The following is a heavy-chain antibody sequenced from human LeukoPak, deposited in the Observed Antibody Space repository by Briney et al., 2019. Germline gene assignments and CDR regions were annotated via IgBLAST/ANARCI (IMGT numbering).Heavy chain of an antibody. D-gene: IGHD3-9*01. CDR3: AREGAGIDYDILTVYYKRGSWFDP. Sequence: PSETLSLTCTVSGGSISSYYWSWLRQPPGKGLEWIGYIYYGGSTNYNPSLKSRVTISVDTSKNQCSLKLSSVTAADTAVYYCAREGAGIDYDILTVYYKRGSWFDPWGQGTLVTVSS. CDR2: IYYGGST. V-gene: IGHV4-59*01. CDR1: GGSISSYY. J-gene: IGHJ5*02.